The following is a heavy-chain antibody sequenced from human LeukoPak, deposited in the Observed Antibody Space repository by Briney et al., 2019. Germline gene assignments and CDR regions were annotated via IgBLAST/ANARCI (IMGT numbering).Heavy chain of an antibody. V-gene: IGHV1-46*01. CDR1: GYTLTTSY. CDR2: ITPSGGST. CDR3: AGASLRAAMDV. D-gene: IGHD2-15*01. J-gene: IGHJ6*03. Sequence: ASVKVSCKASGYTLTTSYMHWVRQAPGQGLEWMGIITPSGGSTNYGQKFQGRVTMTRDTSISTAYMELSRLRSDDTAVYYCAGASLRAAMDVWGKGTTVTVSS.